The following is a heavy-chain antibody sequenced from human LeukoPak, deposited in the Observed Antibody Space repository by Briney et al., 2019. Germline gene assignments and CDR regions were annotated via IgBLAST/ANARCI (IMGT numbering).Heavy chain of an antibody. V-gene: IGHV4-59*01. CDR2: IYYSGST. CDR1: GGSMSDYY. CDR3: ARVASTGPFDH. Sequence: SETLSLTCTVSGGSMSDYYWSWIRQPPGKGLEWIGCIYYSGSTDYNPSLKSRVTMSVDTSKNQFSLKLRSVTAADTAVYYCARVASTGPFDHWGQGTLVTVSS. J-gene: IGHJ4*02. D-gene: IGHD2-8*02.